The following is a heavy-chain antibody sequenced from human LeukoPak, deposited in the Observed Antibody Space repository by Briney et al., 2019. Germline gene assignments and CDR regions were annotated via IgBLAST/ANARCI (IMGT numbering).Heavy chain of an antibody. J-gene: IGHJ5*02. D-gene: IGHD5-18*01. CDR2: IYHSGST. V-gene: IGHV4-4*02. CDR1: GCSISSSNW. Sequence: SGTLSLTCAVSGCSISSSNWWSWRRQPPGKGLEVIAEIYHSGSTNYNPSLKSRVTISADTSKSQFSLHVTSVTASDTAVYYCARGRLQLWLNRVVKTWFAPWGKGTLVTVSS. CDR3: ARGRLQLWLNRVVKTWFAP.